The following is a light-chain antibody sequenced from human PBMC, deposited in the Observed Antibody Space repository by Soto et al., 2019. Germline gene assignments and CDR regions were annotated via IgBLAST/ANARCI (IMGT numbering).Light chain of an antibody. J-gene: IGKJ2*01. CDR3: QPSYSTPYI. CDR2: AAS. CDR1: QRITTY. Sequence: DIQMTQSPSSLSASVGDRVSITCRASQRITTYVNWYQQKPGKAPNLLIYAASTLQSGVPSRFSGTGSGTDFTLTISSLQPEDFATYYCQPSYSTPYIFGQGTKLEIK. V-gene: IGKV1-39*01.